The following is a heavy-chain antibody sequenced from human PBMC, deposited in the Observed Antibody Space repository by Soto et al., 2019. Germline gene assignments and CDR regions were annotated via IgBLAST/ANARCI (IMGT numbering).Heavy chain of an antibody. V-gene: IGHV2-5*02. J-gene: IGHJ6*02. Sequence: QITLKESGPTLVKPTQTLTLTCTFSGFSVSTSGVGVAWIRQPPGKALEWLALIYWDGDERYSPFLQSRVTITKDTSKNQVVQTMTNMDPVDPATSYCAHKGGRGAGMDVWGQGTTVTVSS. CDR2: IYWDGDE. CDR3: AHKGGRGAGMDV. D-gene: IGHD2-15*01. CDR1: GFSVSTSGVG.